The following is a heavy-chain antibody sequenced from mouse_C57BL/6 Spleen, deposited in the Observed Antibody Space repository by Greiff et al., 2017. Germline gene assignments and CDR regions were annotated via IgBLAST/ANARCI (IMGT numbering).Heavy chain of an antibody. Sequence: EVQLKQSGPELVKPGASVKISCKASGYTFTDYYMNWVKQSHGKSLEWIGDINPNNGGTSYNQKFKGKATLTVDKSSSTAYMELRSLTSEDSAVYYCARGPGWYFDVWGTGTTVTVSS. CDR2: INPNNGGT. CDR3: ARGPGWYFDV. CDR1: GYTFTDYY. V-gene: IGHV1-26*01. J-gene: IGHJ1*03.